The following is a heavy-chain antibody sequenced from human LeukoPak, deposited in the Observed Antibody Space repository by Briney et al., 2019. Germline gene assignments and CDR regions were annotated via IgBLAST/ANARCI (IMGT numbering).Heavy chain of an antibody. CDR1: GFTFSSYA. CDR3: AKTRDPDYYDSSGYYYIACMDY. J-gene: IGHJ4*02. D-gene: IGHD3-22*01. CDR2: ISYDGSNK. V-gene: IGHV3-30-3*01. Sequence: GGSLRLSCAASGFTFSSYAMHWVRQAPGKGLEWVAVISYDGSNKYYADSVKGRFTISRDNSKNTLYLQMNSLRAEDTAVYYCAKTRDPDYYDSSGYYYIACMDYWGQGTLVTVSS.